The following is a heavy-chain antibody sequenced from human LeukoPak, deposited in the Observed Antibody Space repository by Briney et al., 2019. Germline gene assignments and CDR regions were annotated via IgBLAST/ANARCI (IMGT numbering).Heavy chain of an antibody. CDR2: TNLNSGGT. J-gene: IGHJ6*03. CDR1: GSTFSDYY. Sequence: GASVKVSCKASGSTFSDYYIHWVRQAPGQGLEWIGWTNLNSGGTKFAPKFQGRVTMTGGTSTSTAHLELATLRSDDTAIYYCATHEGPLSYYYMASWGKGTTVTVSS. V-gene: IGHV1-2*02. CDR3: ATHEGPLSYYYMAS.